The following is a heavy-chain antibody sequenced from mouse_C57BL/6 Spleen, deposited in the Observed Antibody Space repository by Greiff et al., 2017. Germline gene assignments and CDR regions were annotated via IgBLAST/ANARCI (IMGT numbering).Heavy chain of an antibody. Sequence: QVQLQQPGAELVKPGASVKLSCKASGYTFTSYWMHWVKQRPGRGLEWIGRIDPNSGGTKYNEKFKSKATLTVDKPSSTAYMQVSSLTSEDSAVYYGARSYDYGSSYDWYFDVWGTGTTVTVSS. D-gene: IGHD1-1*01. CDR2: IDPNSGGT. CDR3: ARSYDYGSSYDWYFDV. CDR1: GYTFTSYW. J-gene: IGHJ1*03. V-gene: IGHV1-72*01.